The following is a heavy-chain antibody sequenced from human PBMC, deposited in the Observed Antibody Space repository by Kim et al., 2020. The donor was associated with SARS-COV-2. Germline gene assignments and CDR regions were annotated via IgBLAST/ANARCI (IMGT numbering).Heavy chain of an antibody. CDR2: IYYSGST. V-gene: IGHV4-39*07. CDR1: GGSISSSSYY. D-gene: IGHD3-16*02. J-gene: IGHJ5*02. Sequence: SETLSLTCTVSGGSISSSSYYWGWIRQPPGKGLEWIGSIYYSGSTYYNPSLKSRVTISVDTSKNQFSLKLSSVTAADTAVYYCARARIMITFGGVIAEPNWFDPWGQGTLVTVSS. CDR3: ARARIMITFGGVIAEPNWFDP.